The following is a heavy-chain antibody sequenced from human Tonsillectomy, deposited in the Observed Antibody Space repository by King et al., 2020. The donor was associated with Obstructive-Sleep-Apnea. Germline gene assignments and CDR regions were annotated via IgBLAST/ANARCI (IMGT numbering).Heavy chain of an antibody. CDR2: INHSGST. Sequence: VQLQQWGAGLLKPSETLSLTCAVYGGSFSGYYWSWIREPPGKGLEWIGEINHSGSTNYNPSLKSRVTISVDTSKNQFSLKLSSVTAADTAVYYCARGLGQLRRRGVDYWGQGTLVTVSS. J-gene: IGHJ4*02. D-gene: IGHD1-1*01. CDR3: ARGLGQLRRRGVDY. V-gene: IGHV4-34*01. CDR1: GGSFSGYY.